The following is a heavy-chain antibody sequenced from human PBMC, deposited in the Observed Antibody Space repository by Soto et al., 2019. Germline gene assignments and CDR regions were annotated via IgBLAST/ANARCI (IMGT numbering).Heavy chain of an antibody. CDR3: AKAYGSGSSTLDYYYYYGMDV. CDR2: ISGSGGST. D-gene: IGHD3-10*01. Sequence: GGSLRLSCAASGFTFSSYAMSWVRQAPGKGLEWVSAISGSGGSTYYADSVKGRFTISRDNSKNTLYLQMNSLRAEDTAVYYCAKAYGSGSSTLDYYYYYGMDVWGQGTTVTVSS. CDR1: GFTFSSYA. V-gene: IGHV3-23*01. J-gene: IGHJ6*02.